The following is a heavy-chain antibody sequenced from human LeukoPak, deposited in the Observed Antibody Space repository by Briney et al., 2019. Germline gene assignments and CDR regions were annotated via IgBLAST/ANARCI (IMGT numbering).Heavy chain of an antibody. CDR1: GGTFSSYA. V-gene: IGHV7-4-1*02. CDR3: ARVPRSGSGWTLVAGY. Sequence: GSSVKVSCKASGGTFSSYAISWVRQAPGQGLEWMGWINTNTGNPTYAQGFTGRFVFSLDTSVSTAYLQISSLKAEDTAVYYCARVPRSGSGWTLVAGYWGQGTLVTVSS. D-gene: IGHD6-19*01. J-gene: IGHJ4*02. CDR2: INTNTGNP.